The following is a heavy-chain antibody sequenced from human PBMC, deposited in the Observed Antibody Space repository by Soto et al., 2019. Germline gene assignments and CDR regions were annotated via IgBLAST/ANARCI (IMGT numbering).Heavy chain of an antibody. J-gene: IGHJ6*02. CDR2: INSDGSST. V-gene: IGHV3-74*01. Sequence: GGSLRLSCAASGFTFSSYWMHWVRQAPGKGLVWVSRINSDGSSTSYADSVKGRFTISRDNAKNTLYLQMNSLRAEDTAVYYCARLTLTSPDYYYYGMDVWGQGTTVTVSS. CDR1: GFTFSSYW. CDR3: ARLTLTSPDYYYYGMDV.